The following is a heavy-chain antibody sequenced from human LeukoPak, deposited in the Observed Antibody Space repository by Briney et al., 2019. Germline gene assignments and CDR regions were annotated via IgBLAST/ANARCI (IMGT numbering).Heavy chain of an antibody. CDR3: ARVATMVRGVMYFDY. Sequence: SETLSLTCTVSGGSISSYYWSWIRQPPGKGLEWIGYIYYSGSTNYNPSLKSRVTISVDTSKNQFSLKLSSVTAADTAVYYCARVATMVRGVMYFDYWGQGTLVTVSS. CDR1: GGSISSYY. J-gene: IGHJ4*02. CDR2: IYYSGST. V-gene: IGHV4-59*12. D-gene: IGHD3-10*01.